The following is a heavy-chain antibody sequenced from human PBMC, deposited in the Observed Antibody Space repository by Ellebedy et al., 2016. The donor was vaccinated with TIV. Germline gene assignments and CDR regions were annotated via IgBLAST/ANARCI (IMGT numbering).Heavy chain of an antibody. CDR3: AKAWGVTQLVRSYFDY. D-gene: IGHD6-6*01. CDR1: GFTFSNYG. CDR2: ISYDGSNK. V-gene: IGHV3-30*18. Sequence: GGSLRLSCAASGFTFSNYGMHWVRQAPGKELEWVAVISYDGSNKYYADSVKGRFTISRDNSRTTLYLQMNSLRAEDTAVYYCAKAWGVTQLVRSYFDYWGQGTLVTVSS. J-gene: IGHJ4*02.